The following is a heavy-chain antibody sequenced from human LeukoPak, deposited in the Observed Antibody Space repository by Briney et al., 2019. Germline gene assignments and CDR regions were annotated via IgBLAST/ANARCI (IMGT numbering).Heavy chain of an antibody. CDR2: INHSGST. D-gene: IGHD3-3*01. CDR3: ARGMEYHDFWSGYYYYYYYMDV. Sequence: SETLSLTCAVYGGSFSGYYWSWIRQPPGKGLEWIGEINHSGSTNYNPSLKSRVTISVDTSKNQFSLKLSSVTAADTAVYYCARGMEYHDFWSGYYYYYYYMDVWGKGTTVTVSS. J-gene: IGHJ6*03. CDR1: GGSFSGYY. V-gene: IGHV4-34*01.